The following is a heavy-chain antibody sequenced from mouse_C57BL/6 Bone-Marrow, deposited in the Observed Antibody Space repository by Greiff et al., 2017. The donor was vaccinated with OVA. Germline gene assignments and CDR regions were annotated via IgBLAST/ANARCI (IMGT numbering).Heavy chain of an antibody. J-gene: IGHJ4*01. D-gene: IGHD1-1*02. Sequence: VKLMESGPELVKPGASVKISCKASGYAFSSSWMNWVKQRPGKGLEWIGRIYPGDGDTNYNGKFKGKATLTADKSSSTAYMQLSSLTSEDSAVYFCARYLWGAMDYWGQGTSVTVSS. CDR3: ARYLWGAMDY. V-gene: IGHV1-82*01. CDR2: IYPGDGDT. CDR1: GYAFSSSW.